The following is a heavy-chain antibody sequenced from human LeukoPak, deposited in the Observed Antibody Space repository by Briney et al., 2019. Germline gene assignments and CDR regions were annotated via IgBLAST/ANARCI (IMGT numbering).Heavy chain of an antibody. Sequence: GASVKVSCKASGYTFTGYYMHWVRQAPGQGLEWMGWINPNSGGTNYAQKFQGRVTMTRDTSISTAYMELSRLRSDDTAVYYCARDRSNWNYVDWFDPWGQGTLVTVSS. V-gene: IGHV1-2*02. J-gene: IGHJ5*02. D-gene: IGHD1-7*01. CDR1: GYTFTGYY. CDR3: ARDRSNWNYVDWFDP. CDR2: INPNSGGT.